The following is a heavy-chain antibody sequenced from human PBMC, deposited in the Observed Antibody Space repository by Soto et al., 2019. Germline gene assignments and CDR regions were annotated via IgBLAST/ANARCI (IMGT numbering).Heavy chain of an antibody. CDR1: GFTFSSYA. J-gene: IGHJ4*02. CDR2: ISGSGGST. Sequence: GGSLRLSCAASGFTFSSYAMSWVRQAPGKGLEWVSAISGSGGSTYYADSVKGRFTISRDNSKNTLYLQMNSLRAEDTAVYYCAKGVGYCTNGVCYTGGNFDYWGQGTLVTVSS. CDR3: AKGVGYCTNGVCYTGGNFDY. V-gene: IGHV3-23*01. D-gene: IGHD2-8*01.